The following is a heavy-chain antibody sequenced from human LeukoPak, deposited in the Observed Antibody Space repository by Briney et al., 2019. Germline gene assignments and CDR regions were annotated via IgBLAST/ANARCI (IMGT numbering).Heavy chain of an antibody. Sequence: GRSLRLSCAASVFTFSSYAMHWVRQAPGKGLEWVAVISYDGSNKYYADSVKGRFTISRDNSKNTLYLQMNSLRAEDTAVYYCARMGRDYYYYMDVWGKGTTVTVSS. D-gene: IGHD3-10*01. CDR2: ISYDGSNK. CDR3: ARMGRDYYYYMDV. V-gene: IGHV3-30*04. J-gene: IGHJ6*03. CDR1: VFTFSSYA.